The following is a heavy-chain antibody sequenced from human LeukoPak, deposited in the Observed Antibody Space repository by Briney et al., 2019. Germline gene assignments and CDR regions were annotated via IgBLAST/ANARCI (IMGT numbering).Heavy chain of an antibody. CDR3: ARDLGGSYPFDY. V-gene: IGHV4-59*01. J-gene: IGHJ4*02. Sequence: PSETLSLTCTVSGGSISSYYWSWIRQPPGKGLEWIGYIYYSGSTNYNPSLKSRVTISVDTSKNQFSLKPSSVTAADTAVYYCARDLGGSYPFDYWGQGTLVTVSS. D-gene: IGHD1-26*01. CDR2: IYYSGST. CDR1: GGSISSYY.